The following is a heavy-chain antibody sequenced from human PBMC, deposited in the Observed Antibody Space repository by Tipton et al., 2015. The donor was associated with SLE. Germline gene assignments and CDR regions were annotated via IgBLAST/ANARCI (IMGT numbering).Heavy chain of an antibody. CDR1: GGSISSYY. CDR3: ARGRGYGDPEYFQH. Sequence: TLSLTCTVSGGSISSYYWSWIRQPPGKGLEWIGYIYTSGSTNYNPSLKSRVTISVDTSKNQFSLKLSSVTAADTAVYYCARGRGYGDPEYFQHWGQGTLVTVSS. V-gene: IGHV4-4*08. J-gene: IGHJ1*01. CDR2: IYTSGST. D-gene: IGHD4-17*01.